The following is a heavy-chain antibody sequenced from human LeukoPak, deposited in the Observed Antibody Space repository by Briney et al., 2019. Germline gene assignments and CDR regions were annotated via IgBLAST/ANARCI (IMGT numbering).Heavy chain of an antibody. V-gene: IGHV3-21*01. D-gene: IGHD6-6*01. CDR1: GFTFSSYS. CDR3: ARLAYSGSNYYYYYMDV. CDR2: ISSSSSYI. Sequence: GGSLRLSCAASGFTFSSYSMNWVRQAPGKGLEWVSSISSSSSYIYYADSVKGRFTISRDNAKNSLYLQMNSLRAEDTAVYYCARLAYSGSNYYYYYMDVWGKGTTVTVSS. J-gene: IGHJ6*03.